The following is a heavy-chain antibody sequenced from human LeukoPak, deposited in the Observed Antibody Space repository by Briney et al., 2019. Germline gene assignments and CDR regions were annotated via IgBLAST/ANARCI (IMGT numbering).Heavy chain of an antibody. CDR2: INPNSGGT. J-gene: IGHJ5*02. CDR1: GYNFIAYY. Sequence: ASVKVSCKSSGYNFIAYYLHWVRQAPGKGLEWMGWINPNSGGTNYAQKFQGRVTMTRDTSISTAYMELSRLRSDDTAVYYCARGVATMSGSSWFDPWGQGTLVTVSS. D-gene: IGHD5-12*01. CDR3: ARGVATMSGSSWFDP. V-gene: IGHV1-2*02.